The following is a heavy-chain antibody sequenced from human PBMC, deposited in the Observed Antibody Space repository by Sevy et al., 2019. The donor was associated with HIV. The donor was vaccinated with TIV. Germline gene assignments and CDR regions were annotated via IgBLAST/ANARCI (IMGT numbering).Heavy chain of an antibody. CDR2: IWYDGSNK. D-gene: IGHD3-9*01. V-gene: IGHV3-33*01. CDR1: GFTFSSYG. CDR3: ARDQGHYDILTGITTYYYYGMDV. Sequence: GGSLRLSCAASGFTFSSYGMHWVRQAPGKGLEWVAVIWYDGSNKYYADSVKGRFTISRDNSKNTLYLQMNSLRAEDTAVYYCARDQGHYDILTGITTYYYYGMDVWGQGTTVTVSS. J-gene: IGHJ6*02.